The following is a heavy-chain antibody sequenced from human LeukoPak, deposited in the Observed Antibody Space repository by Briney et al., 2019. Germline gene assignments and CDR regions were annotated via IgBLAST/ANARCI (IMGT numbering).Heavy chain of an antibody. J-gene: IGHJ4*02. Sequence: PGRSLRLSCAASGFTFNRYAMHWVRQAPGKGLDWVALISDDGSNKYYADSVKGRFTISGDNSKNTLYLQIDSLRPEDTAMYYCASEVVPDATRNFDYWGQGTLVTVSS. CDR3: ASEVVPDATRNFDY. CDR2: ISDDGSNK. CDR1: GFTFNRYA. V-gene: IGHV3-30*04. D-gene: IGHD2-2*01.